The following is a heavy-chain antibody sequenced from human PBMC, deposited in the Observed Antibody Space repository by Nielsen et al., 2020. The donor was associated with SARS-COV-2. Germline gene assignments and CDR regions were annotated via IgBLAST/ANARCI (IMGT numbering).Heavy chain of an antibody. Sequence: SETLSLTCTVSGGSISSGGYYWSWIRQHPGKGLEWIGYIYYSGSTYYNPSLKSRVTISVDTSKNQFSLKLSSVTAADTAVYYCARSLPDYYYYMDVWGKGTTVTVSS. J-gene: IGHJ6*03. CDR3: ARSLPDYYYYMDV. V-gene: IGHV4-31*03. CDR2: IYYSGST. D-gene: IGHD1-14*01. CDR1: GGSISSGGYY.